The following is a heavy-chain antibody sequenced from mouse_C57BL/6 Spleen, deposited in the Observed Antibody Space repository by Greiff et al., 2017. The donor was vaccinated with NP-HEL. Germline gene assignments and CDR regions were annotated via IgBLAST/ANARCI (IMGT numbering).Heavy chain of an antibody. CDR2: IYPGSGST. CDR3: ARSGYYGSRGGFAY. CDR1: GYTFTSYW. V-gene: IGHV1-55*01. J-gene: IGHJ3*01. D-gene: IGHD1-1*01. Sequence: QVQLQQPGAELVKPGASVKMSCKASGYTFTSYWITWVKQRPGQGLEWIGDIYPGSGSTNYNEKFKSKATLTVDTSSSTAYMQLSSLTSEDSAVYYCARSGYYGSRGGFAYWGQGTLVTVSA.